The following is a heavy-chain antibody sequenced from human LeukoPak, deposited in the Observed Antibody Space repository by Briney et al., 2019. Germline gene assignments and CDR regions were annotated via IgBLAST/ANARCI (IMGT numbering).Heavy chain of an antibody. CDR1: GYTFTSYD. J-gene: IGHJ4*02. CDR2: MNPNSGNT. V-gene: IGHV1-8*01. D-gene: IGHD3-16*01. CDR3: ARTYYDYVWGSYGFDY. Sequence: ASVKVSCKASGYTFTSYDINWVRQATGQGLEWMGWMNPNSGNTGYAQKFQGRVTMTRDTSISTAYMELSRLRSDDTAVYYCARTYYDYVWGSYGFDYWGQGTLVTVSS.